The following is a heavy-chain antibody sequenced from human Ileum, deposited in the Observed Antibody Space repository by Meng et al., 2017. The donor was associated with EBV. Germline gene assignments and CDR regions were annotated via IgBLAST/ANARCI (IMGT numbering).Heavy chain of an antibody. V-gene: IGHV4-61*01. CDR2: IYYPGST. CDR3: ARGTGTTFA. CDR1: GGSVTSGSYY. Sequence: QRQESGQGLVKLSYTWSLTGTVPGGSVTSGSYYWSWIRQPPGEGLEWIGYIYYPGSTNYNPSLKSRVTISVDTSRNQFSLNLTSVTAADTAVYYCARGTGTTFAWGQGTLVTVSS. J-gene: IGHJ5*02. D-gene: IGHD1-1*01.